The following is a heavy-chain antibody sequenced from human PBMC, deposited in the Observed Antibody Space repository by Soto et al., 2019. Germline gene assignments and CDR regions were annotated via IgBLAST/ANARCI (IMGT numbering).Heavy chain of an antibody. D-gene: IGHD4-17*01. CDR2: INHSGTT. CDR3: ARGLDDYGDHGWGY. J-gene: IGHJ4*02. V-gene: IGHV4-34*01. Sequence: QVHLQQWGAGLLKPSETLSLTCGVYGGSFSGYYWSWIRQPPGKGLEWIGEINHSGTTYYNPSLKSRVTISVDTSKNQVSPKLSSVTAADTAVYYCARGLDDYGDHGWGYWGQGPLVSVSS. CDR1: GGSFSGYY.